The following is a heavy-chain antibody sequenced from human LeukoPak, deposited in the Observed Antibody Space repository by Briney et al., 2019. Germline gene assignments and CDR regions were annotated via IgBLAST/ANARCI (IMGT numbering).Heavy chain of an antibody. CDR2: IIPIFGTA. Sequence: SVKVSCKASGGTFSSYAISWVRQAPGQGLEWMGGIIPIFGTANYAQKFQGRVTITTDESTGTAYMELSSLRSEDTAVYYCARDWKSAFDIWGQGTMVTVSS. J-gene: IGHJ3*02. CDR3: ARDWKSAFDI. D-gene: IGHD1-1*01. V-gene: IGHV1-69*05. CDR1: GGTFSSYA.